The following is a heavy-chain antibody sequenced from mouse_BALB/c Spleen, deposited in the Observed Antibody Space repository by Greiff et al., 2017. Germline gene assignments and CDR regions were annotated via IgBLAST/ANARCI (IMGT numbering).Heavy chain of an antibody. CDR2: INPSTGYT. Sequence: QVQLKQSGAELAKPGASVKMSCKASGYTFTSYWMHWVKQRPGQGLEWIGYINPSTGYTEYNQKFKDKATLTADKSSSTAYMQLSSLTSEDSAVYYCARSEANWGQGTLVTVSA. CDR3: ARSEAN. V-gene: IGHV1-7*01. J-gene: IGHJ3*01. CDR1: GYTFTSYW.